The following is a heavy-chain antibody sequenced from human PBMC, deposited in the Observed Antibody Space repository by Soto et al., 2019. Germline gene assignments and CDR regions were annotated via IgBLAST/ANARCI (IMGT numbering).Heavy chain of an antibody. CDR1: GGSIISSTYY. CDR3: ARLVLPSLHCSGASCYSGNWFAP. D-gene: IGHD2-15*01. CDR2: IYYTGTT. V-gene: IGHV4-39*01. J-gene: IGHJ5*02. Sequence: QLQLQESGPGLVKPSETLSLTCTVSGGSIISSTYYWGWIRQPPGKGLEWIGSIYYTGTTYYNPSLKSRVTISVDTSTNQVSLKLSSVTAADTAVYYCARLVLPSLHCSGASCYSGNWFAPWGQGTLVTVSS.